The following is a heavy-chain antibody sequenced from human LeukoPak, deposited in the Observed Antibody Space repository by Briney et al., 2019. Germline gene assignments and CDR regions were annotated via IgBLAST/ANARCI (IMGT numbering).Heavy chain of an antibody. V-gene: IGHV4-4*09. Sequence: SETLSLTCTVSGGSISSYYWSWIRQPPGKGLEWIGYIYTSGSTNYNPSLKSRVTISVDTSKNQFSLKLSSVTAADTAVYYCARHYSCSSTSCRQPRWYYYMDVWGKGTTVTVSS. CDR1: GGSISSYY. J-gene: IGHJ6*03. D-gene: IGHD2-2*01. CDR3: ARHYSCSSTSCRQPRWYYYMDV. CDR2: IYTSGST.